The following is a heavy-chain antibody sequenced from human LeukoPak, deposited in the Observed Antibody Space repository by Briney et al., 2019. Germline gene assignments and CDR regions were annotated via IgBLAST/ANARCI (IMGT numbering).Heavy chain of an antibody. CDR3: ASSNWVRGVMAAFDI. D-gene: IGHD3-10*01. CDR1: GFTFSSYS. V-gene: IGHV3-48*04. Sequence: PGGSLRLSCAASGFTFSSYSMNWVRQAPGKGLEWVSYISSSSSTIYYADSVKGRFTISRDNAKNSLYLQMNSLRAEDTAVYYCASSNWVRGVMAAFDIWGQGTMVTVSS. J-gene: IGHJ3*02. CDR2: ISSSSSTI.